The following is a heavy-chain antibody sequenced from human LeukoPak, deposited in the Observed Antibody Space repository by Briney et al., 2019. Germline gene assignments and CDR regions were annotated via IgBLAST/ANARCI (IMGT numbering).Heavy chain of an antibody. CDR3: AKGLRWFGDFYFNFFDY. J-gene: IGHJ4*02. Sequence: GGSLRLSCAASGFTFSSYNMNWVRQAPGKGLEWVAFISYDGGKRFFGESVKGRFTIARDNSENTVSLQMNTLKTEDTAVYYCAKGLRWFGDFYFNFFDYWGQGILVTVSS. V-gene: IGHV3-30*18. CDR2: ISYDGGKR. D-gene: IGHD3-10*01. CDR1: GFTFSSYN.